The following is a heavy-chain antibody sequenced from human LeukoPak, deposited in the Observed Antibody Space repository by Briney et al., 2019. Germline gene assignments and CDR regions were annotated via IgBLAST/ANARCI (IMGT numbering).Heavy chain of an antibody. D-gene: IGHD6-19*01. V-gene: IGHV7-4-1*02. CDR2: INTNTGNP. J-gene: IGHJ3*02. Sequence: ASVKVSCKASGYTFISYAMNWVRQAPGQGLEWMGWINTNTGNPTYAQGFTGRFVFSLDTSVSTAYLQISSLKAEDTAVYYCARDLGQWLVNDAFDIWGQGTMVTVSS. CDR3: ARDLGQWLVNDAFDI. CDR1: GYTFISYA.